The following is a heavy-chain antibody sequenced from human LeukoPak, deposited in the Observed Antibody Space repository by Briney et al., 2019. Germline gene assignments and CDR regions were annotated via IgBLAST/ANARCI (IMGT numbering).Heavy chain of an antibody. CDR3: ASKGSPPTA. D-gene: IGHD2-15*01. CDR1: GFPFSSYW. V-gene: IGHV3-48*01. Sequence: PGGSLRLSCAASGFPFSSYWMNWVRQAPGKGLEWVSYISSSSSTIYYADSVKGRVTISRDNAKNSLYLQMNSLRAEDTAVYYCASKGSPPTAWGQGTLVTVYS. J-gene: IGHJ5*02. CDR2: ISSSSSTI.